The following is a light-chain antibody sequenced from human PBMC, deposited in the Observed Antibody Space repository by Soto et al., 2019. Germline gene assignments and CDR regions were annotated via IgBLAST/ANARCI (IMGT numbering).Light chain of an antibody. Sequence: EIMRTQSAPTVTVSRREGAMHCCRVSQSGSSSYLAWYQQKPGQAPRLLIYGASSRATGIPDRFSGSGSRTDFTLTISRLEPEDFAVYYCQQYGSAPRTFGQGSEVDIK. CDR3: QQYGSAPRT. CDR2: GAS. J-gene: IGKJ1*01. V-gene: IGKV3-20*01. CDR1: QSGSSSY.